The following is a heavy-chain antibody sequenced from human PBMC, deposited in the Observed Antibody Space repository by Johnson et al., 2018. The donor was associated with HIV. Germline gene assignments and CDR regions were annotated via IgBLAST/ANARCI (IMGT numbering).Heavy chain of an antibody. J-gene: IGHJ3*02. CDR2: ISYDGSNK. CDR1: GFTFSSYA. CDR3: ARANYYHN. Sequence: QVQLVESGGGVVQPGRSLRLSCAASGFTFSSYAMHWVHQAPGKGLEWVAVISYDGSNKYYADSVKGRFTISRDDSKNTLYLQMSSLRTEDTAVYYCARANYYHNWGQGTMVTVSS. D-gene: IGHD3-10*01. V-gene: IGHV3-30-3*01.